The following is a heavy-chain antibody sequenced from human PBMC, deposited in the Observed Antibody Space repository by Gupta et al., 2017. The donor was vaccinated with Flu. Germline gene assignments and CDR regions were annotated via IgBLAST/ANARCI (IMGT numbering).Heavy chain of an antibody. D-gene: IGHD4-23*01. Sequence: EVQLVDSRGRLVRPGRSLKLSFPASGFNLHDHAMHWVRQAPGTGRECGSGYGWTSESIDYADSERGRFRVSRDNAKDSLDLQINSLRAEHTALYVFTKDITPGGADVWGKGTTVTVSS. CDR1: GFNLHDHA. V-gene: IGHV3-9*01. CDR2: YGWTSESI. J-gene: IGHJ6*04. CDR3: TKDITPGGADV.